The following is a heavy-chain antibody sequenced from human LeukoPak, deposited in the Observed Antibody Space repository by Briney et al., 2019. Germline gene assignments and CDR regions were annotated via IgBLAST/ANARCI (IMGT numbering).Heavy chain of an antibody. V-gene: IGHV5-51*01. CDR1: GYSFTSYW. J-gene: IGHJ4*02. Sequence: KPGESLKISCKGSGYSFTSYWIGWVRQMPGKGLEWMGIIYPHDSDMRYSPAFQGQVTISADKSINTAYLQWSSLKASDIAMYYCARTYGDKELDYWGQGTLVTVSS. CDR3: ARTYGDKELDY. D-gene: IGHD4-17*01. CDR2: IYPHDSDM.